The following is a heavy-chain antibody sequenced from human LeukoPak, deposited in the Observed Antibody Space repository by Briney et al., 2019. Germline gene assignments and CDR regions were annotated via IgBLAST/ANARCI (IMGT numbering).Heavy chain of an antibody. Sequence: GGSLRLSCTASGFSFSGHWLHWARPLPGQGLVWVSRISPTGSTTSYADSVKGRFTVSRDNAKNTLYLQMNNLRAEDTAVYYCARGPNSNWSGLDFWGQGTLLTVSS. J-gene: IGHJ4*02. D-gene: IGHD6-6*01. V-gene: IGHV3-74*01. CDR2: ISPTGSTT. CDR1: GFSFSGHW. CDR3: ARGPNSNWSGLDF.